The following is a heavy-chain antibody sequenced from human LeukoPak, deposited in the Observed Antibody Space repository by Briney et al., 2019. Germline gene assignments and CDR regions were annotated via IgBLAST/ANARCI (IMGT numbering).Heavy chain of an antibody. CDR3: ARVVGNVYMDV. CDR2: IYYSGST. CDR1: GGSISSSSYY. J-gene: IGHJ6*03. V-gene: IGHV4-39*07. Sequence: PSETLSLTCTVSGGSISSSSYYWGWIRQPPGKGLEWIGSIYYSGSTYYNPSLKSRVTISVDTSKNQFSLKLSSVTAADTAVYYCARVVGNVYMDVWGKGTTVTVSS. D-gene: IGHD3-10*01.